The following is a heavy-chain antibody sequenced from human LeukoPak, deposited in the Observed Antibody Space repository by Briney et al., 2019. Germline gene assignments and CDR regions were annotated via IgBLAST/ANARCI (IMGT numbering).Heavy chain of an antibody. CDR3: ATETVVVPAAMFAY. CDR1: GYTLTELS. CDR2: FDPKDGET. D-gene: IGHD2-2*01. J-gene: IGHJ4*02. Sequence: ASVKVSCKVSGYTLTELSMHWVRQAPGKGLEWMGGFDPKDGETNYAQKFQGRVTMTEDTSTDTAYMELSSLRSEDTAVYYCATETVVVPAAMFAYWGQGTLVTVSS. V-gene: IGHV1-24*01.